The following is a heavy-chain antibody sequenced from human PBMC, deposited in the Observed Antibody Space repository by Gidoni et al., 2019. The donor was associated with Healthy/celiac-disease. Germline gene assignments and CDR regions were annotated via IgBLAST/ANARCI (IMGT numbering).Heavy chain of an antibody. CDR3: ARDEAVAGRNLEYFQH. J-gene: IGHJ1*01. Sequence: QLQLQESGPGLVKPSETLSLTCTVPGGSISSRSYYWGWIRQPPGKGLEWIGSIYYSGSTYYNPSLKSRVTISVDTSKNQFSLKLSSVTAADTAVYYCARDEAVAGRNLEYFQHWGQGTLVTVSS. CDR1: GGSISSRSYY. D-gene: IGHD6-19*01. CDR2: IYYSGST. V-gene: IGHV4-39*07.